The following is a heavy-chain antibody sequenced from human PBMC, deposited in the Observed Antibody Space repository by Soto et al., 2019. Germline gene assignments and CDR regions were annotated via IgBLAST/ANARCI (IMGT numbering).Heavy chain of an antibody. V-gene: IGHV2-5*02. CDR3: AHRVLRTVFGLVTTTAIYFDF. Sequence: QITLNESGPTQVKPRQTLTLTCTFSGFSLTTSGVGVGWIRQSPGKAPEWLALIYWDDDKRYSPSLRRRLTITKDTPKNQVVLTMADLDPADTATYYCAHRVLRTVFGLVTTTAIYFDFWCQGTPVGVSS. CDR2: IYWDDDK. CDR1: GFSLTTSGVG. J-gene: IGHJ4*02. D-gene: IGHD3-3*01.